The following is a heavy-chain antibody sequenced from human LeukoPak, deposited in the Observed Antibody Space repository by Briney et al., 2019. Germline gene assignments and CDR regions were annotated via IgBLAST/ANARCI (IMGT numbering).Heavy chain of an antibody. J-gene: IGHJ6*03. CDR1: GFTFSSYA. V-gene: IGHV3-23*01. D-gene: IGHD5-24*01. Sequence: PGGSLRLSCAASGFTFSSYATSWVRQAPGKGLEWVSAISGSGGSTYYADSVKGRFTISRDNSKNTLYLQMNSLRAEDTAVYYCAKAISNFYYYMDVWGKGTTVTVSS. CDR3: AKAISNFYYYMDV. CDR2: ISGSGGST.